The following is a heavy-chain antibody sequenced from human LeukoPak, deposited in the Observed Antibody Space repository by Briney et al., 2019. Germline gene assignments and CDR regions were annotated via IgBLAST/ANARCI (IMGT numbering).Heavy chain of an antibody. CDR2: INPNSGGT. CDR3: ARDPRGNYFYGMDV. Sequence: ASVKVSCKASGYTFNDYYLHWVRQAPGQGLEWMGWINPNSGGTNYAQKFQGRVTMTRDTSISTAYMEVSRLRSDDTAVYYCARDPRGNYFYGMDVWGQGTTVTVSS. D-gene: IGHD1-1*01. V-gene: IGHV1-2*02. CDR1: GYTFNDYY. J-gene: IGHJ6*02.